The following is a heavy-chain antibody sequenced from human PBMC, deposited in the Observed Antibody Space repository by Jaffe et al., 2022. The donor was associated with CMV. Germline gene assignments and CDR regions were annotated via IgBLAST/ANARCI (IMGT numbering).Heavy chain of an antibody. CDR1: GGTFSSYA. V-gene: IGHV1-69*01. CDR2: IIPIFGTA. Sequence: QVQLVQSGAEVKKPGSSVKVSCKASGGTFSSYAISWVRQAPGQGLEWMGGIIPIFGTANYAQKFQGRVTITADESTSTAYMELSSLRSEDTAVYYCARRDLYSSPGGYYYYGMDVWGQGTTVTVSS. CDR3: ARRDLYSSPGGYYYYGMDV. D-gene: IGHD6-19*01. J-gene: IGHJ6*02.